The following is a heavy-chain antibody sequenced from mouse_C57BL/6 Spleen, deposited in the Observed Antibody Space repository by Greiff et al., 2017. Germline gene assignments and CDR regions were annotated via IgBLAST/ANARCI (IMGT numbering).Heavy chain of an antibody. CDR2: IDPETGGT. CDR3: TLIPTVVATDY. D-gene: IGHD1-1*01. CDR1: GYTFTDYE. J-gene: IGHJ2*01. V-gene: IGHV1-15*01. Sequence: VQLQQSGAELVRPGASVTLSCKASGYTFTDYEMHWVKQTPVHGLEWIGAIDPETGGTAYNQKFKGKAILTADKSSSTAYMELRSLTSEDSAVYYCTLIPTVVATDYWGQGTTLTVSS.